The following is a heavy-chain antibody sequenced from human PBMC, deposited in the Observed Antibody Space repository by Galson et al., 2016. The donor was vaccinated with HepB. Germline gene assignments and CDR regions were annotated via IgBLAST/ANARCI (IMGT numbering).Heavy chain of an antibody. CDR3: ARDLRYYDKNWFDP. D-gene: IGHD3-22*01. CDR1: GGNFSSYG. J-gene: IGHJ5*02. V-gene: IGHV1-69*01. CDR2: IIPIFGTA. Sequence: GGNFSSYGITWVRQAPGQGPEWMAGIIPIFGTANYAPKFQGRVTITADESTSTAYMEVRSLRSEDTALYYCARDLRYYDKNWFDPWGQGTLVTVSS.